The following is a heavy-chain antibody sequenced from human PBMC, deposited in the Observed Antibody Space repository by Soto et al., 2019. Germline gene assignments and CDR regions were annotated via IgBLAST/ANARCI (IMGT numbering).Heavy chain of an antibody. V-gene: IGHV1-8*01. J-gene: IGHJ6*03. Sequence: SVKVSCKASGYTFTSYDINWVRQATGQGLEWMGWMNPNSGNTGYAQKFQGRVTMTRNTSISTAYMELSSLRSEDTAVYYCARGGVPLWFGELSADYYYYMDVWGKGTTVTVSS. CDR3: ARGGVPLWFGELSADYYYYMDV. CDR1: GYTFTSYD. CDR2: MNPNSGNT. D-gene: IGHD3-10*01.